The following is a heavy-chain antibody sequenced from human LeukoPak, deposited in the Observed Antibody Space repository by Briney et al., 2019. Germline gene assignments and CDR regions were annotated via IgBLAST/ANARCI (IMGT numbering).Heavy chain of an antibody. CDR2: IYYSGTT. CDR3: ARGKIYWGV. CDR1: GGISSSYD. J-gene: IGHJ4*02. Sequence: PSETLSLTCTVSGGISSSYDWTWIRQSPGKRLEWIRYIYYSGTTTYNPSLKSRVTISIDTSKNQFSLKLSSLTAADTAVYYCARGKIYWGVWGQGMKVTVSS. D-gene: IGHD7-27*01. V-gene: IGHV4-59*01.